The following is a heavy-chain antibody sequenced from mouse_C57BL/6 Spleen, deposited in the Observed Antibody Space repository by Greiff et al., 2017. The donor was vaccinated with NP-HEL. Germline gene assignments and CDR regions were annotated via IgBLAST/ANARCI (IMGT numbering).Heavy chain of an antibody. J-gene: IGHJ2*01. D-gene: IGHD1-1*01. CDR3: ARDYYGSSYFDY. Sequence: VQLQQSGPELVKPGASVKISCKASGYAFSSSWMNWVKQRPGKGLEWIGRIYPGDGDTNYNGKFKGKATLTADKSSSTAYMQLISLTSEDSAVYFWARDYYGSSYFDYWGQGTTLTVSS. CDR2: IYPGDGDT. V-gene: IGHV1-82*01. CDR1: GYAFSSSW.